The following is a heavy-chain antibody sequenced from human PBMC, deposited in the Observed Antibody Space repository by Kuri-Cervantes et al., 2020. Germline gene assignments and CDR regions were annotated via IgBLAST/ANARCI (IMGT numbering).Heavy chain of an antibody. V-gene: IGHV3-30-3*01. CDR1: GFTFSSYA. CDR2: ISYDGSNK. CDR3: VRGNTMIVDDYYYMDV. D-gene: IGHD3-22*01. J-gene: IGHJ6*03. Sequence: GGSLRLSCAASGFTFSSYAMSWVRQAPGKGLEWVAIISYDGSNKYYADSVKGRFTISRDNSKNTLYLQMNSLRAEDTAVYYCVRGNTMIVDDYYYMDVWGKGTTVTVSS.